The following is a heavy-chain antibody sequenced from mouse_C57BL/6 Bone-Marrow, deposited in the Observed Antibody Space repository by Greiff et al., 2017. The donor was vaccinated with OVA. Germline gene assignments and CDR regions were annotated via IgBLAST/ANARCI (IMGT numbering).Heavy chain of an antibody. D-gene: IGHD1-1*01. CDR3: ARYYYGSLYARDY. V-gene: IGHV1-55*01. Sequence: QVHVKQPGAELVKPGASVKMSCKASGYTFTSYWITWVKQRPGQGLEWIGDIYPGSGSTNYNEKFKSKATLTVDTSSSTAYMQLSSLTSEDAAVYYCARYYYGSLYARDYWGQGTSVTVSS. J-gene: IGHJ4*01. CDR2: IYPGSGST. CDR1: GYTFTSYW.